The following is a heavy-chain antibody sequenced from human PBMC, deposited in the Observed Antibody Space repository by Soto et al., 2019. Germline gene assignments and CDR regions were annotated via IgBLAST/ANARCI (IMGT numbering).Heavy chain of an antibody. J-gene: IGHJ4*02. CDR2: ISGSGGST. V-gene: IGHV3-23*01. CDR3: AKSPSYYYDSSAYFIDY. CDR1: GFTFSSYA. Sequence: GGSLRLSCAASGFTFSSYAMSWVRQAPGKGLEWVSAISGSGGSTYYADSVKGRFTISRDNSKNTLYLQMNSLRAEETAVYYCAKSPSYYYDSSAYFIDYWGQGTLVTVSS. D-gene: IGHD3-22*01.